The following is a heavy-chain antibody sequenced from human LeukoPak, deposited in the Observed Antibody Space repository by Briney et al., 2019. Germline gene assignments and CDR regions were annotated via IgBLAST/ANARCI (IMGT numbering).Heavy chain of an antibody. CDR3: AMTPRYSSSWYLFDY. CDR2: ISGSGGST. Sequence: GASLRLSCAASGFTFSSYAMSWVGQAPGKGLEWVSAISGSGGSTYYADSVKGRFTISRDNSKNTLYLQMNSLRAEDTAVYYCAMTPRYSSSWYLFDYWGQGTLVTVSS. V-gene: IGHV3-23*01. D-gene: IGHD6-13*01. J-gene: IGHJ4*02. CDR1: GFTFSSYA.